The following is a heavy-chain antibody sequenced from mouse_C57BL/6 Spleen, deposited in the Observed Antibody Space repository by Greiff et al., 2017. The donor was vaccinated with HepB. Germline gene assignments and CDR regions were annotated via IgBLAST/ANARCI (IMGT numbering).Heavy chain of an antibody. CDR2: INPSTGGT. Sequence: VQLQQSGPELVKPGASVKISCKASGYSFTGYYMNWVKQSPEKSLEWIGEINPSTGGTTYNQKFKAKATLTVDKSSSTAYMQLKSLTSEDSAVYYCASQTYYYGSSYGWYFDVWGTGTTVTVSS. J-gene: IGHJ1*03. CDR3: ASQTYYYGSSYGWYFDV. V-gene: IGHV1-42*01. CDR1: GYSFTGYY. D-gene: IGHD1-1*01.